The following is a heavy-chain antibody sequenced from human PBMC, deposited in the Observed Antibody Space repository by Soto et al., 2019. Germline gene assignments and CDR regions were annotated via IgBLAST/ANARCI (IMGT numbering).Heavy chain of an antibody. CDR1: GGSISSYY. V-gene: IGHV4-59*08. Sequence: PSETLSLTCAVSGGSISSYYWSWIRQPPGKGLEWIGYIYYSGSTNYNPSLKSRGTISVDTSKNQFSLKLSSVTAADTAVYYCARRVDYVWGSYRYSPYFDYWGKGTLVTVFS. D-gene: IGHD3-16*02. CDR2: IYYSGST. J-gene: IGHJ4*02. CDR3: ARRVDYVWGSYRYSPYFDY.